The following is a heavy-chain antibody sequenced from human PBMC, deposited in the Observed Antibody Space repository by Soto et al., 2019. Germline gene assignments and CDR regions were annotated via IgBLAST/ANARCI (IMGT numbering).Heavy chain of an antibody. Sequence: EVQLLESGGGLVQPGGSLRLSCAASGFTFGSYAMSWVRQAPGKGLGWVSLISGTGDSSEYASSVQGRFTISRDYSKTTVFWQMNSLRAEDTAVYFCAKDNGNYGAGSFSHWGEGTLVTVSS. CDR2: ISGTGDSS. D-gene: IGHD3-10*01. J-gene: IGHJ4*02. CDR1: GFTFGSYA. CDR3: AKDNGNYGAGSFSH. V-gene: IGHV3-23*01.